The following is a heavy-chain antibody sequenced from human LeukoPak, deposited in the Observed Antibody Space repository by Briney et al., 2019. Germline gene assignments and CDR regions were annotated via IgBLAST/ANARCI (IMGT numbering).Heavy chain of an antibody. CDR2: IYPGDSDT. Sequence: HGESLKISCQGSGYSFTSYWIGWARQMPGKGLEWMGIIYPGDSDTRYSPSFQGQVTISADKSISTAYLQWSSLKASDTAMYYCARHRRENGDQPFDYWGQGTLVTVSS. V-gene: IGHV5-51*01. CDR1: GYSFTSYW. D-gene: IGHD4-17*01. J-gene: IGHJ4*02. CDR3: ARHRRENGDQPFDY.